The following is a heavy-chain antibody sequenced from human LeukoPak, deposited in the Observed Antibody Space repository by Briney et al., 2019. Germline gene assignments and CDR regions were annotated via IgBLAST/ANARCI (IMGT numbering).Heavy chain of an antibody. CDR3: AKDTYYGDYKDY. V-gene: IGHV3-23*01. Sequence: GGSLRLSCAASGFTFSSYAMSWVRQAPGRGLEWVSAISGSGGSTYYADSVKGRFTISRDNSKNTLYLQMNSLRAEDTAVYYCAKDTYYGDYKDYWGQGTLVTVSS. CDR2: ISGSGGST. CDR1: GFTFSSYA. D-gene: IGHD4-17*01. J-gene: IGHJ4*02.